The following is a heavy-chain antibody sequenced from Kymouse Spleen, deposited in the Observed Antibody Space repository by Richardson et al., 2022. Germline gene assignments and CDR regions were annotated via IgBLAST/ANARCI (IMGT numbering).Heavy chain of an antibody. Sequence: QVQLQESGPGLVKPSGTLSLTCAVSGGSISSSNWWSWVRQPPGKGLEWIGEIYHSGSTNYNPSLKSRVTISVDKSKNQFSLKLSSVTAADTAVYYCARDRPGYSSGWYVGMDVWGQGTTVTVSS. J-gene: IGHJ6*02. CDR3: ARDRPGYSSGWYVGMDV. CDR1: GGSISSSNW. D-gene: IGHD6-19*01. V-gene: IGHV4-4*02. CDR2: IYHSGST.